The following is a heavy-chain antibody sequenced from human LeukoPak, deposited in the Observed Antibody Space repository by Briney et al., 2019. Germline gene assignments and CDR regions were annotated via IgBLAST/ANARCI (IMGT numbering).Heavy chain of an antibody. V-gene: IGHV3-23*01. Sequence: PGGSLRLSCAGSGFTFTNYAMNWVRQSPGKELEWVSSISGSGGSAYYADSVKGRFTISRDNSKNTLYLQMNSLRAEDTAVYYCAKGGYCSSTSCPCDYWGQGTLVTVSS. D-gene: IGHD2-2*01. CDR2: ISGSGGSA. J-gene: IGHJ4*02. CDR1: GFTFTNYA. CDR3: AKGGYCSSTSCPCDY.